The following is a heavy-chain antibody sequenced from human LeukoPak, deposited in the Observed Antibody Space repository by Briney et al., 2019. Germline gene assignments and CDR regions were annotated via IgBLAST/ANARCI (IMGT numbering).Heavy chain of an antibody. CDR2: IGAYNGNT. D-gene: IGHD3-3*01. V-gene: IGHV1-18*01. CDR3: ARDYDFWSGYYIHAFDI. CDR1: GYTFTSYG. Sequence: ASVKVSCKASGYTFTSYGISWVRQAPGQGLEWMGWIGAYNGNTNYAQKLQGRVTMTTDTSTSTAYMELRSLRSDDTAVYYCARDYDFWSGYYIHAFDIWGQGTMVTVSS. J-gene: IGHJ3*02.